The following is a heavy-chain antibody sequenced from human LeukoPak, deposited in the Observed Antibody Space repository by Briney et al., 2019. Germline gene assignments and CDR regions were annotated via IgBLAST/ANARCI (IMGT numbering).Heavy chain of an antibody. CDR2: ISSSSRYI. J-gene: IGHJ4*02. CDR1: GFTFSTYS. CDR3: ARDLGPRTSCYDY. D-gene: IGHD2-2*01. Sequence: GVSLRLSCAASGFTFSTYSMNWVRQAPGKGLEWVSSISSSSRYIYYPDSLKGRFTVSRDNAKNSLFLQMTGLRAEDTAVYYCARDLGPRTSCYDYWGQGTLVTVSS. V-gene: IGHV3-21*01.